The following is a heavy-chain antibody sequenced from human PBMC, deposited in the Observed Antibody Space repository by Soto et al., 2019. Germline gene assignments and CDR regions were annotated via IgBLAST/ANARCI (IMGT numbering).Heavy chain of an antibody. CDR2: IYYSGST. V-gene: IGHV4-31*03. CDR3: AREGANWFDP. Sequence: PSETLSLTCTVSGGSISSGGYYWSWIRQHPGKGLEWIGYIYYSGSTYYNPSLKSRVTISVDTSKNQFSLKLSSVTTADTAVYYCAREGANWFDPWGQGTLVTVSS. CDR1: GGSISSGGYY. J-gene: IGHJ5*02.